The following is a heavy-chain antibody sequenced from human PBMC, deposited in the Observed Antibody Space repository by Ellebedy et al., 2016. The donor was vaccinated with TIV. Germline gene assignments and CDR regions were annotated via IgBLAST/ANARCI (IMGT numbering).Heavy chain of an antibody. V-gene: IGHV3-23*01. CDR2: ISGRGEST. Sequence: GESLKISCATSGFIFSDYAISWVRQPPGKGLEWVSTISGRGESTFAADSVKGRFTISRDFSKRTVYLQMNSLRVEDTAVYFCATRGHSIGWFADWGQGTTVTVSS. J-gene: IGHJ6*02. CDR3: ATRGHSIGWFAD. CDR1: GFIFSDYA. D-gene: IGHD6-19*01.